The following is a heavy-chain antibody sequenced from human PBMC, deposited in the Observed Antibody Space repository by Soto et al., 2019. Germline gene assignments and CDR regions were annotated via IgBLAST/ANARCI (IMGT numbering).Heavy chain of an antibody. V-gene: IGHV1-58*01. Sequence: ITFRRPAVWWMRQAGGRPLNFTRLIVVCTGSTTYAQIVQERIAITREMSTNTAYMELSSLRSEDTAVYYCARDDDLVRAYSYGTPSYDYYGLDIWAQGTLLSVSS. CDR3: ARDDDLVRAYSYGTPSYDYYGLDI. CDR2: IVVCTGST. J-gene: IGHJ6*01. CDR1: ITFRRPA. D-gene: IGHD5-18*01.